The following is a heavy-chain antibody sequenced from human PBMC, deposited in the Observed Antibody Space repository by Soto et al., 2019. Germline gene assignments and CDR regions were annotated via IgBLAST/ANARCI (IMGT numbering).Heavy chain of an antibody. Sequence: ASVKVSCKASGYPFRSYVMHWVRQAVGQRLEWMGWINPDNGNTKFSQKFQGRVTIARDTSATTVYMGLSSLRSEDTAMYYCARDPNYYDSSGAFGIWGQGTMVTV. D-gene: IGHD3-22*01. CDR2: INPDNGNT. V-gene: IGHV1-3*01. CDR1: GYPFRSYV. J-gene: IGHJ3*02. CDR3: ARDPNYYDSSGAFGI.